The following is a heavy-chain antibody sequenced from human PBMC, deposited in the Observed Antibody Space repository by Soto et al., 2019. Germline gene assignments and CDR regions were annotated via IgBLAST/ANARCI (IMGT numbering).Heavy chain of an antibody. J-gene: IGHJ5*02. CDR2: IYYGGST. V-gene: IGHV4-61*01. Sequence: SETLSLTCTVSGGSVSSGSYYWSWIRQPPGKGLEWIGYIYYGGSTNYNPSLKSRVTISVDTPKNQFSLKLSSVTAADTAVYYCARGTFAYYYGSGSPYNWFDPWGQGTLVTVSS. CDR3: ARGTFAYYYGSGSPYNWFDP. CDR1: GGSVSSGSYY. D-gene: IGHD3-10*01.